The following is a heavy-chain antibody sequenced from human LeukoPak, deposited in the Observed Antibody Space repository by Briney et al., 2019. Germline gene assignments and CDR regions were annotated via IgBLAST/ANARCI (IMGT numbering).Heavy chain of an antibody. CDR3: ARDGGVVGATFDP. Sequence: ASVTVSCQASGYTFTSYGISWVRQAPGQGREWMGWISAYNGNTNYAQKLQGRVTMTADTSTSTAYMELRSLRSDDTAVYYCARDGGVVGATFDPWGQGTLVTVSS. CDR2: ISAYNGNT. D-gene: IGHD1-26*01. CDR1: GYTFTSYG. V-gene: IGHV1-18*01. J-gene: IGHJ5*02.